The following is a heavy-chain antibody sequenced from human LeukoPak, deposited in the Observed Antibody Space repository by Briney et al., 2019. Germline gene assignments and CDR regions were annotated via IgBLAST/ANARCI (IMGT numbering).Heavy chain of an antibody. CDR3: ARYKAGSNYR. V-gene: IGHV4-34*01. J-gene: IGHJ4*02. CDR1: GGSFSGYY. CDR2: INHSGST. D-gene: IGHD4-11*01. Sequence: PSETLSLTCAVYGGSFSGYYWSWIRQPPGKGLEWIGEINHSGSTNYNPSLKSRVTISVDTSKNQFSLKLSSVTAADTAVYYCARYKAGSNYRWGQGTLVTVSS.